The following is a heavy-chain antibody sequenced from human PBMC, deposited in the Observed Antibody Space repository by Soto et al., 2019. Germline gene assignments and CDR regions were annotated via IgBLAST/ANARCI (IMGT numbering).Heavy chain of an antibody. V-gene: IGHV4-39*07. Sequence: PSETLSLTCTVSGGSISSSSYYWGWIRQPPGKGLEWIGSIYYSGSTYYNPSLKSRVTISVDTSKNQFSLKLSSVTAADSAVYYCARSHYLNALDIWGQGTVVTVSS. CDR2: IYYSGST. D-gene: IGHD3-10*01. CDR1: GGSISSSSYY. J-gene: IGHJ3*02. CDR3: ARSHYLNALDI.